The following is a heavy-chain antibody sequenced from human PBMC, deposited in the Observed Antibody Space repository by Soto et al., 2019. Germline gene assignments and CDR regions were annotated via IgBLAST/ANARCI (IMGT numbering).Heavy chain of an antibody. D-gene: IGHD3-3*01. CDR2: IYYSGST. V-gene: IGHV4-61*01. J-gene: IGHJ6*02. CDR1: GGSVSSGSYY. Sequence: PSDTLSVTCTVSGGSVSSGSYYWSWIRQPPGKGLAWIGYIYYSGSTNYNPSLKSRVTISVDTSKNQFSLKLSSVTAADTAVYYCARDTYYDFWSGTRGMDVWGQGTTVTVSS. CDR3: ARDTYYDFWSGTRGMDV.